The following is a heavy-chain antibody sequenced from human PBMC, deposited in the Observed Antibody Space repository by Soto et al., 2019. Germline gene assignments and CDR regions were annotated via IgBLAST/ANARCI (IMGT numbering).Heavy chain of an antibody. CDR2: IRNDGNEK. V-gene: IGHV3-7*03. Sequence: EVQLVESGGGLVQPGGSLRLSCAASGFTFSHYWMTWVRQAPGKGLECVANIRNDGNEKNYVASVKGRFTSSRDNGKNSLDLEMNRLRADATAIYYCATDVWGPEYWGQGIPVTVSS. CDR3: ATDVWGPEY. D-gene: IGHD1-26*01. CDR1: GFTFSHYW. J-gene: IGHJ4*02.